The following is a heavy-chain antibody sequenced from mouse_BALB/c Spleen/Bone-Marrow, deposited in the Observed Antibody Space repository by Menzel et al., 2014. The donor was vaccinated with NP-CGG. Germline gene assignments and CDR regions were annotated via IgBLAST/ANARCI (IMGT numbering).Heavy chain of an antibody. CDR2: INPSTGYA. CDR1: GYTFTDTW. J-gene: IGHJ2*01. Sequence: LEESGPELAEPGASVKMSCKASGYTFTDTWIHWIKQRPGQGLEWIGYINPSTGYAEYNQNFKDKATLTVDKSSSTAYMQLSSLTSEDSAVYYCARDYWGQGTTLTVSS. CDR3: ARDY. V-gene: IGHV1-7*01.